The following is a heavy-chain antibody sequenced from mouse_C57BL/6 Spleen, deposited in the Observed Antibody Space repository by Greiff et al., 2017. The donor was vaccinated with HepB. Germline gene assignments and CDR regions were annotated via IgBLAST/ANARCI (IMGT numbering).Heavy chain of an antibody. CDR1: GYTFTGFW. CDR3: ARDLGFPY. CDR2: ILPGSGNT. Sequence: VQLQQSGAELMNPGASVELSCKATGYTFTGFWIEWIKQRPGHGLEWIGEILPGSGNTNYNEKFKGKATFTADTSSNTVYMQLSSLTTEDSAIFYCARDLGFPYWGQGTLVTVSA. J-gene: IGHJ3*01. V-gene: IGHV1-9*01. D-gene: IGHD4-1*01.